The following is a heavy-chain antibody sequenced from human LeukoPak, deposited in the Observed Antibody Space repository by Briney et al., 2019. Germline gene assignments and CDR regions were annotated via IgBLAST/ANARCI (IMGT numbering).Heavy chain of an antibody. CDR2: ISGSGGST. D-gene: IGHD3-22*01. J-gene: IGHJ4*02. CDR1: GFTFSSYA. CDR3: AKVYDSSGYYPY. Sequence: GGSLRLSCSASGFTFSSYAMSWVRQAPGKGLEWVSAISGSGGSTYYADSVKGRFTISRDNSKNTLYLQMNSLRAEDTAVYYCAKVYDSSGYYPYWGQGTLVTVSS. V-gene: IGHV3-23*01.